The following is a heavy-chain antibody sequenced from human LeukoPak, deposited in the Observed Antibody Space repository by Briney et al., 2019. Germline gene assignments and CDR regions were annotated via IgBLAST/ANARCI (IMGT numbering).Heavy chain of an antibody. CDR2: ISAYNGNT. Sequence: VASVTVSCKASGYTFTSYGISWVRQAPGQGLEWMGWISAYNGNTNYAQKLQGRVTMTTDTSTSTAYMELRSLRSDDTAVYYCARALRVFGYDYYYMDVWGKGTTVTVSS. V-gene: IGHV1-18*01. J-gene: IGHJ6*03. D-gene: IGHD4-17*01. CDR1: GYTFTSYG. CDR3: ARALRVFGYDYYYMDV.